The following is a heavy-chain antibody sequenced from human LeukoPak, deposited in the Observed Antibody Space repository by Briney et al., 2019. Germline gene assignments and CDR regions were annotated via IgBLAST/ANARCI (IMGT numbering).Heavy chain of an antibody. V-gene: IGHV4-38-2*02. CDR2: IHHSGST. J-gene: IGHJ6*02. CDR3: ARDIGYFDWLSHHYGMDV. D-gene: IGHD3-9*01. Sequence: SETLSLTCTVSGYSISSGYYWGWIRQPPGKGLEWIGNIHHSGSTYYNPSLKSRVTISVDRSKNQFSLKLSSVTAADTAVYYCARDIGYFDWLSHHYGMDVWGQGTTVTVSS. CDR1: GYSISSGYY.